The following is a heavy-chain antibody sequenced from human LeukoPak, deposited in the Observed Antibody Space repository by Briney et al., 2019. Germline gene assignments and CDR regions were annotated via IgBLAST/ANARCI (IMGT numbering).Heavy chain of an antibody. CDR3: ARDRGSDYVWGSYRILFDY. Sequence: ASVKVSCKASGYTFTGYYMHWVRQAPGQGLEWMGWINPNSGGTNYAQKFQGRVTMTRDTSISTAYMELSRLRSDDTAVYYCARDRGSDYVWGSYRILFDYWGQGTLVTVSS. D-gene: IGHD3-16*02. V-gene: IGHV1-2*02. CDR2: INPNSGGT. CDR1: GYTFTGYY. J-gene: IGHJ4*02.